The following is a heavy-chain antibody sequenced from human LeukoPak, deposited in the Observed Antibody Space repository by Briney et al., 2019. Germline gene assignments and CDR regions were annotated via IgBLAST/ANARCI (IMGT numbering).Heavy chain of an antibody. CDR1: GYSISSGYY. D-gene: IGHD3-22*01. CDR3: ARGRTYYYDSSGYQYSR. CDR2: IYHSGST. Sequence: SETLSLTCTVSGYSISSGYYWGWIRQPPGKGLEWIGSIYHSGSTYYNPSLKSRVTISVDTSKNQFSLKLSSVTAADTAVYYCARGRTYYYDSSGYQYSRWGQGTLVTVSS. V-gene: IGHV4-38-2*02. J-gene: IGHJ4*02.